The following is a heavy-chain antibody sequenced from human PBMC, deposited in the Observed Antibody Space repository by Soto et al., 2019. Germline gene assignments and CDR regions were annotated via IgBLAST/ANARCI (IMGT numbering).Heavy chain of an antibody. CDR3: ARGPLRFPTVVVVAATPDY. V-gene: IGHV3-48*02. CDR1: VFTFSSYS. Sequence: GGSLRLSCAASVFTFSSYSMNLVRQTRGKGLEWVSYISSSSSTIYYADSVKGRFTISRDNAKNSLYLQMNSLRDEDTAVYYCARGPLRFPTVVVVAATPDYWGQGTLVTVSS. D-gene: IGHD2-15*01. CDR2: ISSSSSTI. J-gene: IGHJ4*02.